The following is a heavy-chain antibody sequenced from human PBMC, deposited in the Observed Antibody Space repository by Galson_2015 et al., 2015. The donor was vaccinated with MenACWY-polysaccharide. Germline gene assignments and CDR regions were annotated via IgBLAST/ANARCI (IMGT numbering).Heavy chain of an antibody. D-gene: IGHD2-15*01. J-gene: IGHJ6*02. CDR3: ARDKGGRDPYYYYGMDV. V-gene: IGHV3-11*01. CDR2: ISSSGSRI. CDR1: GFTFSEYY. Sequence: ALRLCCAAGGFTFSEYYMSWFGPAPGRGLEWDSYISSSGSRIYYADYVKGRFTISRDNAKNSLYLQMNSLRAEDTAVYYCARDKGGRDPYYYYGMDVWGQWTTVPVSS.